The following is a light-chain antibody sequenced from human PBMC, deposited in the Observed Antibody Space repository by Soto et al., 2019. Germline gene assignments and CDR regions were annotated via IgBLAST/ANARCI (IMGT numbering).Light chain of an antibody. J-gene: IGKJ4*01. V-gene: IGKV1-17*03. CDR2: AAS. CDR3: LQHRSYPLT. Sequence: DIQMTQSPSAMSASVGDRVTITCRASQGIDNYLAWFQQKPGKVPQRLIYAASTLQSGVPSRFSGSGSGTEFTLTISSLQPEDLSTYYCLQHRSYPLTFGGGTKVDIK. CDR1: QGIDNY.